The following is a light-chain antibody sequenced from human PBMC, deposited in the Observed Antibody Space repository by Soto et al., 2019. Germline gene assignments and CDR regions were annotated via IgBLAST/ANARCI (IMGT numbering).Light chain of an antibody. CDR1: QSVSSN. V-gene: IGKV3-15*01. J-gene: IGKJ1*01. Sequence: EIVMTQSPATLSVSTGERATLSCRASQSVSSNLAWYQQKPGQAPRPLIYGASTRATGIPARFSGSGSGTEFALTISSLQSEDFAVYYCQQDNNWPPWTFGQGTKVEIK. CDR3: QQDNNWPPWT. CDR2: GAS.